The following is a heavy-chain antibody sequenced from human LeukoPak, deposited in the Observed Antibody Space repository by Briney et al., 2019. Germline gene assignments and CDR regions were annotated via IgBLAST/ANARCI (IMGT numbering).Heavy chain of an antibody. CDR2: ISSSSSYI. J-gene: IGHJ4*02. CDR1: GFTFSSYS. D-gene: IGHD3-9*01. V-gene: IGHV3-21*01. Sequence: PGGSLRLSCAASGFTFSSYSMNWVRQAPGKGLEWVSSISSSSSYIYYADSVKGRFTISRDNAKNSLYLQMNSLRAEDTAVYYCARSDILTGYSEPFDYWGQGTLVTVSS. CDR3: ARSDILTGYSEPFDY.